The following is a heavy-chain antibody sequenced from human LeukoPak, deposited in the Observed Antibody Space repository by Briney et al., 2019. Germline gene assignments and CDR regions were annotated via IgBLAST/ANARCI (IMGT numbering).Heavy chain of an antibody. Sequence: SETLSLTCTVSGGSISSGSYYWSWIRQPAGTGLEWIGHIYTSGSTNYNPSLKSRVTISVDTSKNQFSLKLSSVTAADTAVYYCARGGWYYYDSSGYYLTRPFDYWGQGTLVTVSS. J-gene: IGHJ4*02. V-gene: IGHV4-61*09. CDR1: GGSISSGSYY. D-gene: IGHD3-22*01. CDR3: ARGGWYYYDSSGYYLTRPFDY. CDR2: IYTSGST.